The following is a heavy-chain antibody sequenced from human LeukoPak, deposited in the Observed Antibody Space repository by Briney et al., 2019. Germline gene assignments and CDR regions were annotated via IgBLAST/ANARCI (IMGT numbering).Heavy chain of an antibody. Sequence: SQTLSLTCAISGDSVSSNSAAWNWIRQSPSRGLEWLGRTYYRSKWYNDYAVSVKSRITINPDTSKNQFSLQLNSVTPEDTAVYYCARLPAAGHYYYYYGMDVWGQGTTVTASS. CDR3: ARLPAAGHYYYYYGMDV. V-gene: IGHV6-1*01. D-gene: IGHD6-13*01. CDR1: GDSVSSNSAA. CDR2: TYYRSKWYN. J-gene: IGHJ6*02.